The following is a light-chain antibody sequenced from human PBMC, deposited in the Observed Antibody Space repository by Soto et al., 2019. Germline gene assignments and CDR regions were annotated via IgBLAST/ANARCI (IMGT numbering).Light chain of an antibody. Sequence: QSALTQPASVSGSPGQSITISCTGTSSDVGGYNYVSWFQQHPGKAPKLKIYEVSNRPXXXXXXXSGSKSGYTASLTISELQAEDEADYYCTSFTSSSTWVFGGGTKVTVL. J-gene: IGLJ3*02. CDR2: EVS. CDR3: TSFTSSSTWV. CDR1: SSDVGGYNY. V-gene: IGLV2-14*03.